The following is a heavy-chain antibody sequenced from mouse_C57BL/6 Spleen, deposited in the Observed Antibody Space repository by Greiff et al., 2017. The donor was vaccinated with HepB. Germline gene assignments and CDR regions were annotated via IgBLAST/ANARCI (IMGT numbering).Heavy chain of an antibody. CDR1: GYTFTSYW. J-gene: IGHJ3*01. V-gene: IGHV1-61*01. Sequence: VQLQQPGAELVRPGSSVKLSCKASGYTFTSYWMDWVKQRPGQGLEWIGNIYPSDSETHYNQKFKDKATLTVDKSSSTAYMQLSSLTSEDSAVYYCARGGNRAWFAYWGQGTLVTVSA. D-gene: IGHD2-1*01. CDR3: ARGGNRAWFAY. CDR2: IYPSDSET.